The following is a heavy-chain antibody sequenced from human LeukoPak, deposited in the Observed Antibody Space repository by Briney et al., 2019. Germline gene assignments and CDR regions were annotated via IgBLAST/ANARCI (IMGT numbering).Heavy chain of an antibody. CDR3: VSPRGFSYGYFDY. V-gene: IGHV4-39*01. CDR2: IYYSKNT. CDR1: GGSISSSSAY. J-gene: IGHJ4*02. D-gene: IGHD5-18*01. Sequence: SETLSLTCTVFGGSISSSSAYWGWIRQPPGKGLEWIGSIYYSKNTYYNPSLKSRVTISADTSKNQFSLTLGSVSATDTAVYYCVSPRGFSYGYFDYWGQGTLVTVSS.